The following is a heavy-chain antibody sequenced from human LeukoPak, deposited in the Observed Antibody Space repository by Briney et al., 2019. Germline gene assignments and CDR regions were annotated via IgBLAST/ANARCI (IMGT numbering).Heavy chain of an antibody. CDR2: ISAYNGNT. CDR3: ARDGRRWVGATPYSFDY. V-gene: IGHV1-18*01. CDR1: GYTFTSYG. Sequence: ASVKVSCKASGYTFTSYGISWVRQAPGQGLEWMGWISAYNGNTNYAQKLQGGVTMTTDTSTSTAYMELRSLRSDDTAVYYCARDGRRWVGATPYSFDYWGQGTLVTVSS. J-gene: IGHJ4*02. D-gene: IGHD1-26*01.